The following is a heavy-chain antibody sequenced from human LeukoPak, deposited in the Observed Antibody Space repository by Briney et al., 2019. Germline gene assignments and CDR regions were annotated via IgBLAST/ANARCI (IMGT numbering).Heavy chain of an antibody. D-gene: IGHD1-1*01. CDR2: INHSGST. Sequence: SETLSLTCAVYGGSFSGYYWSWIRQPPGKGLEWIGEINHSGSTNYNPSLKSRVTISVDTSKNQFSLKVTSVTAADTAVYYCTRGTGDPRRAFDIWGQGTMVTVSS. CDR3: TRGTGDPRRAFDI. J-gene: IGHJ3*02. CDR1: GGSFSGYY. V-gene: IGHV4-34*01.